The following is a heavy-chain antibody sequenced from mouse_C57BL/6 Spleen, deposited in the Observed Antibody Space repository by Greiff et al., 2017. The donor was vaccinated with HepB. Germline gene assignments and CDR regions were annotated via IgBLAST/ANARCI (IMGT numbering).Heavy chain of an antibody. V-gene: IGHV1-22*01. CDR3: ARFGYDGAWFAY. CDR2: INPNNGGT. J-gene: IGHJ3*01. Sequence: VQLKQSGPELVKPGASVKMSCKASGYTFTDYNMHWVKQSHGKSLEWIGYINPNNGGTSYNQKFKGKATLTVNKSSSTAYMELRSLTSEDSAVYYCARFGYDGAWFAYWGQGTLVTVSA. CDR1: GYTFTDYN. D-gene: IGHD2-2*01.